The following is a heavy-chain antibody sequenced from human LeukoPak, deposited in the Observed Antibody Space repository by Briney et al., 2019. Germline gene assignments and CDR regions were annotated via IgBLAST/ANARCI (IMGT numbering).Heavy chain of an antibody. V-gene: IGHV3-30*02. CDR1: GFTFSNYW. D-gene: IGHD6-13*01. CDR2: IRYDGSGK. CDR3: AKVASIAAAGEFGS. Sequence: PGGSLRLSCEASGFTFSNYWMSWVRQAPGKGLEWVAFIRYDGSGKYYGDSVKGRFTISRDISKNTLHLQMNSLRAEDTAVYYCAKVASIAAAGEFGSWGQGTLVTVSS. J-gene: IGHJ4*02.